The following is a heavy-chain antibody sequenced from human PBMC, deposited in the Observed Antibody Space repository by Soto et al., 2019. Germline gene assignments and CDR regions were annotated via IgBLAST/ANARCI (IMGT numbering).Heavy chain of an antibody. D-gene: IGHD3-10*01. V-gene: IGHV1-18*01. Sequence: ASVKVSCKASGYTFTSYGISWVRQAPGQGLEWMGWISAYNGNTNYAQKLQGRVTMTTDTSTSTAYMELRSLRSDDTAVYYCARVTPLGYYEYGSGSYRDYWGQGTLVTVSS. CDR1: GYTFTSYG. CDR2: ISAYNGNT. CDR3: ARVTPLGYYEYGSGSYRDY. J-gene: IGHJ4*02.